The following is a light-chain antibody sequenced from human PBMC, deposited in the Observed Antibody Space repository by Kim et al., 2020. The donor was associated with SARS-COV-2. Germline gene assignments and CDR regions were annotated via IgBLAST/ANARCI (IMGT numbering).Light chain of an antibody. V-gene: IGKV4-1*01. CDR3: QQYYSSPYT. CDR2: WAS. Sequence: DIVMTQSPDSLAVSLGERATINCKSSQSVLYSSNNRNYLAWYRQKPGQPPELLIYWASTRESGVPDRFSGSGSGTDFTLTISGLQAEDVAVYYCQQYYSSPYTFGQGTKLEI. CDR1: QSVLYSSNNRNY. J-gene: IGKJ2*01.